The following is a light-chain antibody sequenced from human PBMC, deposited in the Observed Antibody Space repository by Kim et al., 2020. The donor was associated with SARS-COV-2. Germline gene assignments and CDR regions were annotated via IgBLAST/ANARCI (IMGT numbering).Light chain of an antibody. V-gene: IGKV3-15*01. CDR1: QTVDRN. Sequence: EIVMTQSPATLSVSPGERVTLSCRASQTVDRNLAWYQQKGGQPPRLLIYRASTRATDIPDRFSGSGSGTEFTLTIHSLRSEDSENYYCQQFSKWPLTFGGGTKVDIK. CDR3: QQFSKWPLT. CDR2: RAS. J-gene: IGKJ4*01.